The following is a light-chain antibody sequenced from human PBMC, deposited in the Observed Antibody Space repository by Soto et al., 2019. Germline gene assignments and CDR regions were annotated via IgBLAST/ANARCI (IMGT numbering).Light chain of an antibody. CDR3: QQYSEFPPA. J-gene: IGKJ5*01. CDR2: GAS. V-gene: IGKV1-33*01. CDR1: RHISRY. Sequence: DVEMAQFPSSLSGSVGDRVTITCQASRHISRYIYWYQKKPGRAPNLLIYGASNLETGVPSRFSGSGSGTDFTFTITSLQPEDIATYYCQQYSEFPPAFGQGTRL.